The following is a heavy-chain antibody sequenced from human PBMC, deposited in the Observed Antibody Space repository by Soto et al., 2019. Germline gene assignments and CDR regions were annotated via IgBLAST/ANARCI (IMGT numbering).Heavy chain of an antibody. V-gene: IGHV3-33*01. Sequence: GGSLRLSCAASGFTFSSYGMHWVRQAPGKGLEWVAVIWYDGSNKYYADSVKGRFTISRDNSKNTLYLQMNSLRAEDTAVYYCARDRRGPHCTNGVGPYCYYGMDVWGQGTTVTVSS. CDR2: IWYDGSNK. CDR1: GFTFSSYG. D-gene: IGHD2-8*01. CDR3: ARDRRGPHCTNGVGPYCYYGMDV. J-gene: IGHJ6*02.